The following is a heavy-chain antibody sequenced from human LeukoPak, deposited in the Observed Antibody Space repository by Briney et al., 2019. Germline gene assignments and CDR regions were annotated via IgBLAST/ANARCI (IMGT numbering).Heavy chain of an antibody. D-gene: IGHD2-2*01. V-gene: IGHV3-48*04. CDR3: ARADCSGSTCYLRRSWFDP. CDR2: INSSSIPI. CDR1: GFTFSWYS. Sequence: GGSLRLSCAASGFTFSWYSMNWVRQAPGKGLEWISYINSSSIPIHYADSVKGRFTISRDDAKNSLYLQMNSLRVEDTAVYYCARADCSGSTCYLRRSWFDPWGQGTLVTVSS. J-gene: IGHJ5*02.